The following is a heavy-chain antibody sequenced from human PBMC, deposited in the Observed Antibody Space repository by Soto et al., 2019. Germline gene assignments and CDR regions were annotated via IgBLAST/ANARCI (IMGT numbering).Heavy chain of an antibody. D-gene: IGHD2-15*01. V-gene: IGHV1-69*06. CDR2: IIPIFGTA. CDR1: GGTFSSYA. J-gene: IGHJ6*02. Sequence: SVKVSCKASGGTFSSYAISWVRQAPGQGLEWMGGIIPIFGTANYAQKFQGRVTITADKSTSTAYMELSSLRSEDTAVYYCARHCSGGSCYTNYYYYYGMDVWGQGTTVTVSS. CDR3: ARHCSGGSCYTNYYYYYGMDV.